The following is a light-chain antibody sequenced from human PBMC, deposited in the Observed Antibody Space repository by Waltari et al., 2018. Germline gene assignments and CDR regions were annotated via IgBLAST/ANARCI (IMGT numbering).Light chain of an antibody. V-gene: IGKV3-20*01. CDR3: QNHERLPAT. CDR1: QSVSKY. CDR2: AAS. Sequence: EVVLTQSPGTLSLSPGERATLSCRASQSVSKYWAWYQQRPGQAPRLLIDAASTRATGVPDRFSGSGFGTDFSLTISRLEPEDFAVYYCQNHERLPATFGQGTKVEIK. J-gene: IGKJ1*01.